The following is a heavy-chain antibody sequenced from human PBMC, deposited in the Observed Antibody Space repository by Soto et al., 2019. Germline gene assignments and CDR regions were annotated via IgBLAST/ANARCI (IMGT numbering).Heavy chain of an antibody. CDR3: ARTSGTAAAGTYNWFEP. CDR1: GGTFSSYA. D-gene: IGHD6-13*01. CDR2: IIPIFGTA. Sequence: SVKVSCKASGGTFSSYAISWVRQTPGQGLEWMGGIIPIFGTANYAQKFQGRVTITADESTSTAYMELSSMRSGDTAVYYCARTSGTAAAGTYNWFEPWGQGTLVSVSS. J-gene: IGHJ5*02. V-gene: IGHV1-69*13.